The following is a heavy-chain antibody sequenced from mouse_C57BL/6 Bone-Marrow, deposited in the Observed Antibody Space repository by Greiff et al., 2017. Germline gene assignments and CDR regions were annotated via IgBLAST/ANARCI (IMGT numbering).Heavy chain of an antibody. D-gene: IGHD1-1*01. Sequence: VQLQQSGAELARPGASVKLSCKASGYTFTSYGISWVKQRTGQGLEWIGEIYPGSGNTYYNEKFKGKATLTADKSYSPAYMELRSLTSEDAAVYFCARPYGNSDNYWCQGTTLTVSS. J-gene: IGHJ2*01. CDR2: IYPGSGNT. V-gene: IGHV1-81*01. CDR1: GYTFTSYG. CDR3: ARPYGNSDNY.